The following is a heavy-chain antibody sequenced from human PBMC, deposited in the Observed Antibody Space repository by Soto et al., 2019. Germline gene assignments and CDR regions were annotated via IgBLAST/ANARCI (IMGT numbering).Heavy chain of an antibody. J-gene: IGHJ3*02. D-gene: IGHD1-1*01. Sequence: GSLRLSCAASGFTFSSYAMSWVRQAPGKGLKWVSAISGSGSSIYYADSVKGRFTISRDNAKNTLYLQMNSLRAEDTAVYYCASTTDPYNWNDGRLGHDAFDIWGQGTMVT. CDR3: ASTTDPYNWNDGRLGHDAFDI. CDR1: GFTFSSYA. CDR2: ISGSGSSI. V-gene: IGHV3-23*01.